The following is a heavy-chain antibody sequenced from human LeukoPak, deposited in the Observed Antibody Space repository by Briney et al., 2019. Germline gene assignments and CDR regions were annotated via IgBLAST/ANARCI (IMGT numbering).Heavy chain of an antibody. Sequence: SETLSLTCTVSGYSISSGYYWGWIRQPPGEGLGWIGSIYHSGSTYYNPSLKSRVTISVDTSKNQFSLKLSSVTAADTAVYYCASIRDGLFDYWGQGTLVTVSS. CDR3: ASIRDGLFDY. J-gene: IGHJ4*02. CDR1: GYSISSGYY. CDR2: IYHSGST. D-gene: IGHD3-10*01. V-gene: IGHV4-38-2*02.